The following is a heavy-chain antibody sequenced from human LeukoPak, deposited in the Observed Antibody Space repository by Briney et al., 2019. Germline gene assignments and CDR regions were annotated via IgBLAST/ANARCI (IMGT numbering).Heavy chain of an antibody. Sequence: PSETLSLTCTDSGGSISSYYWSWIRQPPGKGLEWIGYIYYSGSTNYNPSLKSRVTISVDTSKNQFSLKLSSVTAADTAVYYCARRIGYVPPHNWFDPWGQGTLVTVSS. CDR2: IYYSGST. V-gene: IGHV4-59*01. CDR3: ARRIGYVPPHNWFDP. J-gene: IGHJ5*02. CDR1: GGSISSYY. D-gene: IGHD5-18*01.